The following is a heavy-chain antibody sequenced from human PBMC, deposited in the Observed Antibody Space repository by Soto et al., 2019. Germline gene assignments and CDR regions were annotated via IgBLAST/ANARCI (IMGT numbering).Heavy chain of an antibody. J-gene: IGHJ6*02. Sequence: QVHLVQSGAEEKKPGASVKVSCKASGYTFTTYAVHWVRQAPGQRLEWMGWFNGGNGKTKYSQKFQGRVTITMDTPXXTXSXXPSSLRSEDTAVYYCARDCITTSCYSGYYYYGMDVWGQGTTVTVSS. D-gene: IGHD2-2*01. CDR3: ARDCITTSCYSGYYYYGMDV. V-gene: IGHV1-3*05. CDR1: GYTFTTYA. CDR2: FNGGNGKT.